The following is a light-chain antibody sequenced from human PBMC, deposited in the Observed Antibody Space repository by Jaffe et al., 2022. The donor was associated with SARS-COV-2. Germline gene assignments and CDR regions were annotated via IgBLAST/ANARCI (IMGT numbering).Light chain of an antibody. V-gene: IGKV3-11*01. Sequence: DIVLTQSPATLSLSPGGRTTLSCRASQSIRNYLAWYQQKPGQAPRLVIYDTSKRATGIPPRFSGSGSGTDFTLAISSLEPEDFAVYYCQHRSNWPPTFGQGTRLEI. CDR3: QHRSNWPPT. CDR1: QSIRNY. CDR2: DTS. J-gene: IGKJ5*01.